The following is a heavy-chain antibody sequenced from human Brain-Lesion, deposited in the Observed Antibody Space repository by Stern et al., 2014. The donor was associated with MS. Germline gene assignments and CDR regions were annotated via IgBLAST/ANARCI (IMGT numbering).Heavy chain of an antibody. J-gene: IGHJ4*02. CDR1: GYTLTEFS. Sequence: QVQLVQSGAEVKKPGASVKVSCKVSGYTLTEFSMHWVRQAPGQGLEWMGGFDPEDGETINEHNFQGSVTMPEDTSTDTAYMELSSLRSEDTAVYYCATLSPGAGGNYYRHFDYWGQGTLVTVSS. CDR2: FDPEDGET. V-gene: IGHV1-24*01. D-gene: IGHD1-26*01. CDR3: ATLSPGAGGNYYRHFDY.